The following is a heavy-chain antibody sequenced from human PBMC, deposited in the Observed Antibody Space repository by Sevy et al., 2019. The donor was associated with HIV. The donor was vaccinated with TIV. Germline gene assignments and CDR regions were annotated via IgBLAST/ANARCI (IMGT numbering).Heavy chain of an antibody. CDR3: TRNRGYHTFDH. CDR1: GFTFSIFV. V-gene: IGHV3-48*02. Sequence: GGSLRLSCAASGFTFSIFVLDWVRQAPGKGLEWVSYIRGSSGSYMPYYANSVKGRFTISRDNAKKSLYLQMNSLRDEDTAVYYCTRNRGYHTFDHWGQGTLVTVSS. D-gene: IGHD5-12*01. CDR2: IRGSSGSY. J-gene: IGHJ4*02.